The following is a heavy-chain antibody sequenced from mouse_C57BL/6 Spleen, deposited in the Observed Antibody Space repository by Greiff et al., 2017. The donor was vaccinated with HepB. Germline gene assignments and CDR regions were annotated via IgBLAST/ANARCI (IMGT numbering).Heavy chain of an antibody. D-gene: IGHD2-4*01. CDR1: GYAFSSYW. Sequence: VQLQQSGAELVKPGASVKISCKASGYAFSSYWMNWVKQRPGKGLEWIGQIYPGDGDTNYNGKFKGKATLTADKSSSTAYMQLSSLPSEDSAVYFCARRRGYDYDEGYYFDYWGQGTTLTVSS. V-gene: IGHV1-80*01. J-gene: IGHJ2*01. CDR2: IYPGDGDT. CDR3: ARRRGYDYDEGYYFDY.